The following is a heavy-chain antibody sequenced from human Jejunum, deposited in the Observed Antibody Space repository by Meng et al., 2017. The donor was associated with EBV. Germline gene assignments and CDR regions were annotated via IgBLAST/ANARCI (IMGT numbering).Heavy chain of an antibody. Sequence: QRQLQESRSGLVTHSDTPLRACAASGAAISSGGYSGHWIRQPPGKGLQWIGFIYYSGSAFYSPSLKSRVTLSVDRSKNQFSLNLSSVTAADTAVYYCARGAYFDYWGQGTLVTVSS. CDR1: GAAISSGGYS. V-gene: IGHV4-30-2*01. CDR2: IYYSGSA. CDR3: ARGAYFDY. J-gene: IGHJ4*02.